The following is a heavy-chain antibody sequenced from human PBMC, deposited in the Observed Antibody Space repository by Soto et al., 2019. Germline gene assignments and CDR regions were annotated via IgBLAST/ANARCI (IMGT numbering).Heavy chain of an antibody. J-gene: IGHJ6*03. V-gene: IGHV1-8*01. D-gene: IGHD5-12*01. CDR3: ASFSGYDKYYYYYYMDV. CDR2: MNPNSGNT. CDR1: GYTFTSYD. Sequence: ASVKVSCTASGYTFTSYDINWVRQATGQGLEWMGWMNPNSGNTGYAQKFQGRVTMTRNTSISTAYMELSSLRSEDTAVYYCASFSGYDKYYYYYYMDVWGKGTTVTVSS.